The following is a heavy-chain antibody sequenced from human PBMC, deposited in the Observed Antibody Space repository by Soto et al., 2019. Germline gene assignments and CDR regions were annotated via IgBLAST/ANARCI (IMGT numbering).Heavy chain of an antibody. D-gene: IGHD3-3*01. Sequence: GASVKVSCKASGGTFSSYAISWVRQAPGQGLEWMGGIIPIFGTAHYAQKFQGRVTITADKSTSTAYMELSSLRSEDTAVYYCASNSNYDFWSGDDYWGQGTLVTVSS. CDR1: GGTFSSYA. CDR3: ASNSNYDFWSGDDY. V-gene: IGHV1-69*06. CDR2: IIPIFGTA. J-gene: IGHJ4*02.